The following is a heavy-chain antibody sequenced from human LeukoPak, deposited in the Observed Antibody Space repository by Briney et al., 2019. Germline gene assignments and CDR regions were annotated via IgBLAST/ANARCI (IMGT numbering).Heavy chain of an antibody. D-gene: IGHD1-20*01. CDR3: ARGTGPITGTTANGGNWFDP. V-gene: IGHV4-34*01. Sequence: PSEALCLTCAVYGGSFSDYYWSWIRQPPGKGLECIGEINHSGSTNYNPSLKSRVTISVDTSKNQFSLKLSSVTAADTAVYYCARGTGPITGTTANGGNWFDPWGQGTLVTVSS. J-gene: IGHJ5*02. CDR1: GGSFSDYY. CDR2: INHSGST.